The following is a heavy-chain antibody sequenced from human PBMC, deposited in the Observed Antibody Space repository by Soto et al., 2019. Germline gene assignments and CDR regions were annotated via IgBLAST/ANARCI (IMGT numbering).Heavy chain of an antibody. CDR2: INPSGGST. CDR3: ARVATVTMYGMDV. J-gene: IGHJ6*02. V-gene: IGHV1-46*01. D-gene: IGHD4-4*01. Sequence: EASVKVSCKASGYTFTIYYMHWVRQAPGQGLEWMGIINPSGGSTSYAQKFQGRVTMTRDTSTSTVYMELSSLRSEDTAVYYCARVATVTMYGMDVWGQGTTVTVSS. CDR1: GYTFTIYY.